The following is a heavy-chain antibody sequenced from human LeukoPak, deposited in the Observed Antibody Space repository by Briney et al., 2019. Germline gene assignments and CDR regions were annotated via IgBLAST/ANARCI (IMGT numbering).Heavy chain of an antibody. D-gene: IGHD3-10*01. CDR3: ARGPYGYASSATLGSYNWFDP. CDR2: IYPGDSHT. CDR1: GYSFTNYW. Sequence: GESLKISCKGSGYSFTNYWIGWVRQMPGKGLEWMGIIYPGDSHTRYRPSFQDQVTISADKSINTAYLQWSSLKASDTAMCYCARGPYGYASSATLGSYNWFDPWGQGTLVTVSS. J-gene: IGHJ5*02. V-gene: IGHV5-51*01.